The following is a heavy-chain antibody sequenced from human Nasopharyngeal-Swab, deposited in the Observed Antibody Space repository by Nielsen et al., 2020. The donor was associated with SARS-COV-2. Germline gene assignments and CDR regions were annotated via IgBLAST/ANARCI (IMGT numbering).Heavy chain of an antibody. Sequence: ASVKVSCKASGYTFTSYYMHWVRQAPGQGLEWMGIINPSGGSTSYAQKFQDRVTMTRDTSTSTVYMELSSLRSEDTAVYYCARDRITMVRGVISLTNWFDPWGQGTLVTSPQ. CDR1: GYTFTSYY. J-gene: IGHJ5*02. D-gene: IGHD3-10*01. V-gene: IGHV1-46*01. CDR2: INPSGGST. CDR3: ARDRITMVRGVISLTNWFDP.